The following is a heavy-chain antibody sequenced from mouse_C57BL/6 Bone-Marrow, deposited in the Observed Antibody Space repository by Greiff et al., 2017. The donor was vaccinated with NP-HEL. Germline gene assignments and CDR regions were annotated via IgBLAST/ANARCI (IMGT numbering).Heavy chain of an antibody. CDR2: INPNNGGT. Sequence: VQLKESGPELVKPGASVKMSCKASGYTFTDYTMHWVKQSHGKSLEWIGYINPNNGGTSYNHKFKGKATLTVNKSSSTAYLELRSLTSEDSAVYYCATLYCGSSHCDYWGQGTTLTVSS. D-gene: IGHD1-1*01. J-gene: IGHJ2*01. CDR3: ATLYCGSSHCDY. V-gene: IGHV1-22*01. CDR1: GYTFTDYT.